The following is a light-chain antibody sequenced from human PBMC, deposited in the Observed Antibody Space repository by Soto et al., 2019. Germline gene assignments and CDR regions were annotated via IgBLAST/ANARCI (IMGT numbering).Light chain of an antibody. CDR1: QSVSSN. CDR3: QQYNNWPRT. V-gene: IGKV3-15*01. Sequence: EILMTQSPSTLSVSPVERATLSCMASQSVSSNLAWYQQKPGQAPRLLIYGASTRATGIPARFSGSGSGTEFTLTISSLQSEDFAVYYCQQYNNWPRTFGQGTNVDIK. J-gene: IGKJ1*01. CDR2: GAS.